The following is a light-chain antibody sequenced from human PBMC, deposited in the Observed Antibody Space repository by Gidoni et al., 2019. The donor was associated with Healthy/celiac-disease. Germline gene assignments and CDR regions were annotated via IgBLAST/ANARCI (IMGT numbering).Light chain of an antibody. CDR3: QQYYSTPYT. Sequence: DILMTQSPDSLAVSLGERATINCKSIQSVLSSSNNKNYLAWYQQKPGQPPKLLIYWASTRESGVPDRFSGSGSGTDFTLTISSLQAEDVAVYYCQQYYSTPYTFGQGTKLEIK. CDR1: QSVLSSSNNKNY. V-gene: IGKV4-1*01. J-gene: IGKJ2*01. CDR2: WAS.